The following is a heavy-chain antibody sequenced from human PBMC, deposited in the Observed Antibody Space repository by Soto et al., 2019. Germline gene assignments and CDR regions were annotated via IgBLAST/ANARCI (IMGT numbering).Heavy chain of an antibody. CDR1: GFTFSSYA. J-gene: IGHJ4*02. Sequence: EVQLLESGGGLVQPGGSLRLSCAASGFTFSSYAMSWVRQAPGKGLEWVSAISGSGGSTYYADSVKGRFTISRDNSKNTLYLQMNSLRAEDTAVYYCAKSRVLLWFGENSYSDYWGQGTLVTVSS. V-gene: IGHV3-23*01. CDR2: ISGSGGST. D-gene: IGHD3-10*01. CDR3: AKSRVLLWFGENSYSDY.